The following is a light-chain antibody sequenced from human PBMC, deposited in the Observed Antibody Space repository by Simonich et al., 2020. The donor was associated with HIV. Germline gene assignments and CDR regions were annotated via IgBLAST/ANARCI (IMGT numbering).Light chain of an antibody. Sequence: DIQMTQSPSTLSASVGDRVTITCRASQSISSWLAWYQQKPGKAPNLLIYKASSLESGVTSRFSGSGSGTEFTLTISSLQPDDFATYYCQQYNSYSQTFGQGTKLEIK. CDR2: KAS. CDR1: QSISSW. J-gene: IGKJ2*01. V-gene: IGKV1-5*03. CDR3: QQYNSYSQT.